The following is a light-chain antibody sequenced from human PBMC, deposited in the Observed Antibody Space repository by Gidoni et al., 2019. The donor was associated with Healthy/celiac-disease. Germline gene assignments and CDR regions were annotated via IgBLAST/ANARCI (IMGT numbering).Light chain of an antibody. J-gene: IGKJ1*01. CDR2: GAS. CDR1: QSVSSSY. V-gene: IGKV3-20*01. CDR3: QQYGSSPT. Sequence: DIVLTQSPGTLSLSPGERATLSCRASQSVSSSYLAWYQQKPGQAPRLLNYGASIRATGIPDRFSGSGSGTDFTLTISRLEPEDFAVYYCQQYGSSPTFXQXTKVEIK.